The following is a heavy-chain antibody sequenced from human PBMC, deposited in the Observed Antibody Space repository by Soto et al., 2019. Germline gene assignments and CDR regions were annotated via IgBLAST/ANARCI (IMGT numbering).Heavy chain of an antibody. Sequence: QVQLVESGGGLVKPGGSLRLSCAASGFTFSDYYMTWFRQAPGKGLEWVSYISSSSSYTNYEASVKGRFTISRDNAKNTRYLRSRSLRAPDTAVYFCARVRIAVAGTAESYFAYWRQGTVVTVSS. CDR2: ISSSSSYT. D-gene: IGHD6-19*01. CDR3: ARVRIAVAGTAESYFAY. V-gene: IGHV3-11*05. J-gene: IGHJ4*02. CDR1: GFTFSDYY.